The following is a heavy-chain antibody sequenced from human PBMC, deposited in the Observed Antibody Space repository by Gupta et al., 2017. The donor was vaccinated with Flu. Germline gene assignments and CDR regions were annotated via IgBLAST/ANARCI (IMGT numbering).Heavy chain of an antibody. D-gene: IGHD4-17*01. Sequence: EVQLVESGGGLVQPGGSLRLSCAASGFTFSSYSMNWVRQAPGKGLEWVSYISSSSSTIYYADSVKGRFTISRDNAKNSLYLQMNSLRAEDTAVYYCARGSSTVTNDYWGQGTLVTVSS. CDR3: ARGSSTVTNDY. V-gene: IGHV3-48*01. CDR2: ISSSSSTI. CDR1: GFTFSSYS. J-gene: IGHJ4*02.